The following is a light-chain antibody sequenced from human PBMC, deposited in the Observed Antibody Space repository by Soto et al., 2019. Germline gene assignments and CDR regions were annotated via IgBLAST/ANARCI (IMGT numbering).Light chain of an antibody. Sequence: DIQMTQSPSSLSASVGDRFTITCRASQGISNFLAWYKQKPGKAPKLLIYAASTLQRGVPSRFSGSGSGTEFTLTISSLQPEDFATYYCQQYNGYSTWTFGQGTKVDI. CDR3: QQYNGYSTWT. V-gene: IGKV1-9*01. J-gene: IGKJ1*01. CDR1: QGISNF. CDR2: AAS.